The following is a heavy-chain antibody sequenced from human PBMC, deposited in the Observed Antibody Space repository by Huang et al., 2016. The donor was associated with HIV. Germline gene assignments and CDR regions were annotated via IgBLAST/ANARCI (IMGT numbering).Heavy chain of an antibody. V-gene: IGHV3-74*01. CDR3: ARDPRIQSWLNFFDY. Sequence: EVQLVESGGGLVQPGGSLRLSCAASGFSISSDWMHWVRQAPGKGRGWGSRINRDGSSTSYADAVKCRFTISRDNAKNTLYLQMNSLRAEDTAVYYCARDPRIQSWLNFFDYWGQGTLVSVSS. J-gene: IGHJ4*02. CDR2: INRDGSST. D-gene: IGHD3-22*01. CDR1: GFSISSDW.